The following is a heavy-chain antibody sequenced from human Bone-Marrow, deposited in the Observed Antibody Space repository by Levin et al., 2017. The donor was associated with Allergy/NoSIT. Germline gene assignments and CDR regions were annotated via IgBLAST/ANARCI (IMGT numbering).Heavy chain of an antibody. J-gene: IGHJ6*03. CDR1: GFPFNTFT. CDR2: ISTDSYYM. CDR3: ARDRRHYYGSGSYYNYMDV. Sequence: PGESLKISCVASGFPFNTFTMNWVRQAPGKGLEWVSYISTDSYYMYYADSVRGRFTVSRDNSKNSLYLEMNSLRVEDTAVYFCARDRRHYYGSGSYYNYMDVGGKGTTVAVSS. V-gene: IGHV3-21*01. D-gene: IGHD3-10*01.